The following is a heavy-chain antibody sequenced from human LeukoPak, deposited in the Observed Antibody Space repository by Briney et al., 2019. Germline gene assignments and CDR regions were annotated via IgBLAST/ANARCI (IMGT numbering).Heavy chain of an antibody. V-gene: IGHV1-2*02. CDR2: INPTTGGT. D-gene: IGHD3-22*01. J-gene: IGHJ4*02. Sequence: ASVKVSCKASRYTFTDYYIHWVRQAPGQGLEWMGLINPTTGGTNYAQKFQGRVTMTRDTSIATAYMELSGLRSDDTAVYYCAKNSFDSYDTSGYFYFDHWGQGTLVTVSS. CDR3: AKNSFDSYDTSGYFYFDH. CDR1: RYTFTDYY.